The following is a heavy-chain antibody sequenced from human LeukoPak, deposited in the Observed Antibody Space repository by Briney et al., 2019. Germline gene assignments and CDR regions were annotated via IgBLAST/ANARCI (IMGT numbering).Heavy chain of an antibody. CDR2: INPNSGGT. D-gene: IGHD3-10*01. CDR1: GYTFTGYY. J-gene: IGHJ4*02. CDR3: ARGRANGSGSYGDY. V-gene: IGHV1-2*02. Sequence: ASVTVSCKASGYTFTGYYMHWVRQAPGQGLEWMGWINPNSGGTNYAQKFQGRVTMTRDTSISTAYMELSRLRSDDTAVYYCARGRANGSGSYGDYWGQGTLVTVSS.